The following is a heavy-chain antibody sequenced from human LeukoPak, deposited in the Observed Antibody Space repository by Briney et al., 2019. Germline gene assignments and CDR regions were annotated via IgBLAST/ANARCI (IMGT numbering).Heavy chain of an antibody. J-gene: IGHJ3*02. CDR1: GDSVSSNSAA. CDR2: TYYRSKWYN. CDR3: ASSYYDSSGYYYHEDAFDI. Sequence: SQTLSLTCAISGDSVSSNSAAWNWIRRSPSRGLEWLGRTYYRSKWYNDYAVSVKSRITINPDTSKNQFSLQLNSVTPEDTAVYYCASSYYDSSGYYYHEDAFDIWGQGTMVTVSS. V-gene: IGHV6-1*01. D-gene: IGHD3-22*01.